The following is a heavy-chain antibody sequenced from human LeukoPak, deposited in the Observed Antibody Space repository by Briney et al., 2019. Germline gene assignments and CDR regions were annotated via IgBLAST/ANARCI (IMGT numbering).Heavy chain of an antibody. Sequence: PSETLSLTCTVSGGSISSSSYYWGWIRQPPGKGLEWIGSIYYSGSTYYNPSLKSRVTISVDTSKNQFSLKLSSVTAADTAVYYCARDKYYDSSGYYSRLDYWGQGTLVTVSS. D-gene: IGHD3-22*01. CDR3: ARDKYYDSSGYYSRLDY. J-gene: IGHJ4*02. CDR2: IYYSGST. V-gene: IGHV4-39*07. CDR1: GGSISSSSYY.